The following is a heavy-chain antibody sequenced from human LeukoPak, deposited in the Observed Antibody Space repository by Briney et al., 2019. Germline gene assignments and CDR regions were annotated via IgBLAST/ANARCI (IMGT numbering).Heavy chain of an antibody. V-gene: IGHV3-66*02. CDR3: ARDLDYGDYVYGY. CDR2: IYSGGST. J-gene: IGHJ4*02. Sequence: GGSLRLSCAASGFTVSSNYMSWVRQAPGKGLEWVSVIYSGGSTYYADSVKGRFTISRDNSKNTLYLQMNSLRAEDAAVYYCARDLDYGDYVYGYWGQGTLVTVSS. CDR1: GFTVSSNY. D-gene: IGHD4-17*01.